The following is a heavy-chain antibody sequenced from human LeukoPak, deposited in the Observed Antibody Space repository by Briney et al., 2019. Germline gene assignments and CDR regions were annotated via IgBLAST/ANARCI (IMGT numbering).Heavy chain of an antibody. CDR3: ARGGTMTTVPL. CDR2: IYYSGST. Sequence: SETLSLTCTVSGGSISSYYWSWIRQPPGKGLEWIGYIYYSGSTNYNPSLKSRVTISVDTSKKQFSLKLSSVTAADTAVYYCARGGTMTTVPLWGQGTLVTVSS. CDR1: GGSISSYY. J-gene: IGHJ4*02. D-gene: IGHD4-17*01. V-gene: IGHV4-59*08.